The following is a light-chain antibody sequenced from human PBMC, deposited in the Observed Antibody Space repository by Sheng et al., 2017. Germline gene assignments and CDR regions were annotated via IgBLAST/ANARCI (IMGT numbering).Light chain of an antibody. CDR2: DAS. V-gene: IGKV1-5*03. J-gene: IGKJ2*03. CDR1: QSIRSW. Sequence: DIQMTQSPSTLSASVGDRVTITCRASQSIRSWLAWYQQKPGKAPKVLIYDASSLESGVPPRFSGSGFGTEFTLTISSLQPDDFATYYCQQYNNYSPYSFGQGTKLGD. CDR3: QQYNNYSPYS.